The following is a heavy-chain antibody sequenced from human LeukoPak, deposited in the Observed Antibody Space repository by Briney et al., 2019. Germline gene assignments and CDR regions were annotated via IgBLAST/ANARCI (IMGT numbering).Heavy chain of an antibody. CDR1: GGSISSYY. J-gene: IGHJ4*02. CDR3: ARDLIVGATERYFDY. V-gene: IGHV4-59*01. Sequence: PSQTLSLTCTVSGGSISSYYWSWIRQPPGKGLEWIGYIYYSGSTNYNPSLKSRVTISVDTSKNQFSLKLSSVTAADTAVYYCARDLIVGATERYFDYWGQGTLVTVSS. CDR2: IYYSGST. D-gene: IGHD1-26*01.